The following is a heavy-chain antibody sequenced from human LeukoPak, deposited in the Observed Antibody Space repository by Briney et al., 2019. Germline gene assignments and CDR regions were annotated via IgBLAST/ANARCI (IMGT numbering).Heavy chain of an antibody. CDR3: ARRRPYYDYVWGTFDY. V-gene: IGHV5-51*01. Sequence: GESLKISCKGSGYSFTSYWTGWVRQMPGKGLEWMGIIYPGDSDTRYSPSFQGQVTISADKSISTAYLQWSSLKASDTAMYYCARRRPYYDYVWGTFDYWGQGTLVTVSS. D-gene: IGHD3-16*01. J-gene: IGHJ4*02. CDR2: IYPGDSDT. CDR1: GYSFTSYW.